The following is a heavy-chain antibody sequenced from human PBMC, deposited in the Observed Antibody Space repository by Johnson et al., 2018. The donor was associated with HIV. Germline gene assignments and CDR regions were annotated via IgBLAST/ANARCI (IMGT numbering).Heavy chain of an antibody. CDR1: GFTFSSYG. CDR2: IRYDGSNK. D-gene: IGHD1-26*01. CDR3: AKDPPRIRIPTKGDAFDI. Sequence: QMLLVESGGGLVQPGGSLRLSCAASGFTFSSYGMHWVRQAPGKGLEWVAFIRYDGSNKYYADSVKGRFTISRDNSKNTLYLQMNSLRAEDTAVYYCAKDPPRIRIPTKGDAFDIWGQGTMVTVSS. V-gene: IGHV3-30*02. J-gene: IGHJ3*02.